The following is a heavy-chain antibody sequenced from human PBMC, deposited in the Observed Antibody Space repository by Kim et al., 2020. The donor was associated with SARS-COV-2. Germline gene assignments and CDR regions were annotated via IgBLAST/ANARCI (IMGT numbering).Heavy chain of an antibody. D-gene: IGHD4-4*01. J-gene: IGHJ4*02. CDR2: IRGGGDIS. CDR3: AKTPKTTVNTIHDH. CDR1: GFTFINYA. Sequence: LSLTCAASGFTFINYAINWVRQAPGKGLEWVSGIRGGGDISYYADSVKGRFTISRDNSKNTLYLQMNSLRAEDMAIYYCAKTPKTTVNTIHDHWGQGTLVTVSS. V-gene: IGHV3-23*01.